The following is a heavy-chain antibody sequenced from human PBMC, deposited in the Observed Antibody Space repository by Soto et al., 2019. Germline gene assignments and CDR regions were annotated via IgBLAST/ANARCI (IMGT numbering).Heavy chain of an antibody. Sequence: QVQLQQWGAGLLKPSETLSLTCAAYGGAFSGYYWNWIRQPPGRGLEWIGEINHSGSTNYNPSLKIRVTISVDTSKNQFSLKLNSVTAADTAMYYCARGDEPELIHGLSYWGQGTLVTVSS. CDR3: ARGDEPELIHGLSY. CDR2: INHSGST. J-gene: IGHJ4*02. V-gene: IGHV4-34*01. D-gene: IGHD2-15*01. CDR1: GGAFSGYY.